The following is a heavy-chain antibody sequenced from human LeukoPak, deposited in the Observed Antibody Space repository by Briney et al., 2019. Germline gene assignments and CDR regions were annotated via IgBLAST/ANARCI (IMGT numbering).Heavy chain of an antibody. CDR1: GFTFSSYS. CDR2: ISSSSSYI. J-gene: IGHJ5*02. Sequence: GGSLTLSCAASGFTFSSYSMNWIRQAPGKGLEWVSYISSSSSYIYYADSVKGRFTIPRDNAKNSLYLQMNSLRAEDTAVYYCARGVAIVVVPAAIQTNWCDPWGQGTLVTVSS. V-gene: IGHV3-21*01. D-gene: IGHD2-2*01. CDR3: ARGVAIVVVPAAIQTNWCDP.